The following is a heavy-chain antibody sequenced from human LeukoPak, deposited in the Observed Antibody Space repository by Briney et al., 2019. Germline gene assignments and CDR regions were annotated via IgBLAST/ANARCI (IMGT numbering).Heavy chain of an antibody. CDR2: ISWDGGTT. V-gene: IGHV3-43*01. D-gene: IGHD3-10*01. J-gene: IGHJ3*02. CDR3: AKGGRRGAGAFDI. Sequence: GGSLRLSCAASGFTFDDCTMSWVRQAPGKGLDWVSLISWDGGTTYYADSVKGRFTISRDNSKNSLFLQMNTLGTEDTALYYCAKGGRRGAGAFDIWGQGTMVTVSS. CDR1: GFTFDDCT.